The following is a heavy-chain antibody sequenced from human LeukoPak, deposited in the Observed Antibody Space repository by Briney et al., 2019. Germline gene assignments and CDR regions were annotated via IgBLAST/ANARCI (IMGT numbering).Heavy chain of an antibody. V-gene: IGHV1-18*01. CDR1: GYTFTNYG. D-gene: IGHD6-13*01. J-gene: IGHJ3*02. CDR3: ARDQSVRLLQTSSTYFKHVFAI. CDR2: ISAYNGNT. Sequence: ASVKVSCKTSGYTFTNYGISWVRQAPGLGLEWIGWISAYNGNTNYEQKVQDRVTMTTDTSTSTVYMELRSLRFDDTAVYYCARDQSVRLLQTSSTYFKHVFAIWGQGSMVTVSS.